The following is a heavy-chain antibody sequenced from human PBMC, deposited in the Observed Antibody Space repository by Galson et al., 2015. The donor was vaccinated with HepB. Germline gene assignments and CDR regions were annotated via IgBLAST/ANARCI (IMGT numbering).Heavy chain of an antibody. D-gene: IGHD4-17*01. Sequence: SLRLSCAASGFTFSSYAMSWVRQAPGKGLEWVSAISGSGGSTYYADSVKGRFTISRDNSKNTLYLQMNSLRAEDTAVYYCARHYGDRTPYFDYWGQGTLVTVSS. CDR1: GFTFSSYA. J-gene: IGHJ4*02. CDR3: ARHYGDRTPYFDY. V-gene: IGHV3-23*01. CDR2: ISGSGGST.